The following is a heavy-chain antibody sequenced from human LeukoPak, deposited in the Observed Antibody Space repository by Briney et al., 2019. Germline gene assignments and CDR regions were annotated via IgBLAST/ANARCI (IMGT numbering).Heavy chain of an antibody. Sequence: SETLSFTCTVSGGSISSHYWSWIRQPPGKGLEWIGYIYYSGSTNYNPSLKSRVTISVDTSKNQFSLKLSSVTAADTAVYYCARDSDGNLDYWGQGTLVTVSS. D-gene: IGHD3-10*01. J-gene: IGHJ4*02. CDR3: ARDSDGNLDY. CDR1: GGSISSHY. V-gene: IGHV4-59*11. CDR2: IYYSGST.